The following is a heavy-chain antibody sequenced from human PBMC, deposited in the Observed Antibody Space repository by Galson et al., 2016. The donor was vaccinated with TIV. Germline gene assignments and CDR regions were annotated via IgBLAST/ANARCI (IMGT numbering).Heavy chain of an antibody. CDR1: GFTFSDAW. V-gene: IGHV3-15*01. CDR3: SRNLEKATVRVDAFDI. J-gene: IGHJ3*02. CDR2: IKSKIDGETR. D-gene: IGHD5-24*01. Sequence: SLRLSCAASGFTFSDAWMNWVRQAPGKGLEWVGRIKSKIDGETRDYAAPVKGRFIISRDDSKNTVYLQMNGLKTDDTAVYYCSRNLEKATVRVDAFDIWGQGTMVTVSS.